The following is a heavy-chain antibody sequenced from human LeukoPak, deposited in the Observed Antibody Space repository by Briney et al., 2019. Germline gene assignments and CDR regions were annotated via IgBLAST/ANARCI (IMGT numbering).Heavy chain of an antibody. Sequence: GGSLRLSCAASGFTLSSYAMNWVRQAPGKGLEWVSAISASGGNTYYADSVKGRFTISRDNSKNTLYLQMNSLRAEDTAVYYCARGLRLGIFQHWGQGTLVTVSS. CDR1: GFTLSSYA. V-gene: IGHV3-23*01. CDR3: ARGLRLGIFQH. J-gene: IGHJ1*01. CDR2: ISASGGNT. D-gene: IGHD5/OR15-5a*01.